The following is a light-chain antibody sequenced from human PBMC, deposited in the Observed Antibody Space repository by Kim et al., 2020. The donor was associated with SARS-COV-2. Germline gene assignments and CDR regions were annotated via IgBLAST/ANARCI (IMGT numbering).Light chain of an antibody. Sequence: IQMTQSPSTLSASVGDRVTITCRASETISTYLAWYQHKPGKAPNLLIYLASNLESGVSSRFSGTGSGTEFTLTINSLQPDDFATYYCQQYICFPYTFGQGTKLEI. CDR1: ETISTY. J-gene: IGKJ2*01. CDR3: QQYICFPYT. V-gene: IGKV1-5*03. CDR2: LAS.